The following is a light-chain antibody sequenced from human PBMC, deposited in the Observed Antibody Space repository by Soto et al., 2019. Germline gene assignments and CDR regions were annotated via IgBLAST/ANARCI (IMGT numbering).Light chain of an antibody. Sequence: QSVLTQPASVSGSPGQSITISCTGTSSDFGGYNYVSWYQQHPGKAPKLMIYDVSSRPSGVSNRFSGSKSGNTASLTISGLQAEDEADYYCSSYTSSSTLEVFGTGTKVTVL. CDR1: SSDFGGYNY. V-gene: IGLV2-14*01. J-gene: IGLJ1*01. CDR2: DVS. CDR3: SSYTSSSTLEV.